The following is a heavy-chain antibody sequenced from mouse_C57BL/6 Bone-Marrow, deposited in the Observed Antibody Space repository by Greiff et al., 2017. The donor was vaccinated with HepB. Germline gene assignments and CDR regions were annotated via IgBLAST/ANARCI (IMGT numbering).Heavy chain of an antibody. CDR2: FHPYNDDT. CDR3: ARGDYERGKAMDY. D-gene: IGHD2-4*01. CDR1: GYTFTTYP. V-gene: IGHV1-47*01. J-gene: IGHJ4*01. Sequence: QVHVKQSGAELVKPGASVKMSCKASGYTFTTYPIEWMKQNHGKSLEWIGNFHPYNDDTKYNEKFKGKATLTVEKSSSTVYLELSRLTSDDSAVYYCARGDYERGKAMDYWGQGTSVTVSS.